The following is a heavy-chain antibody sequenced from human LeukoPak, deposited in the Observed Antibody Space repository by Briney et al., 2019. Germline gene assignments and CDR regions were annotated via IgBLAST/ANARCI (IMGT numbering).Heavy chain of an antibody. V-gene: IGHV4-4*08. J-gene: IGHJ5*02. Sequence: SETLSLTCTVSGGSISSYYWSWIRQPPGKGLEWIGRIYTSGSTNYNPSLKSRVTISVDTSKDQFSLKLSSVTAADTAVYYCARAGRANWFDPWGQGTLVTVSS. CDR1: GGSISSYY. CDR3: ARAGRANWFDP. CDR2: IYTSGST.